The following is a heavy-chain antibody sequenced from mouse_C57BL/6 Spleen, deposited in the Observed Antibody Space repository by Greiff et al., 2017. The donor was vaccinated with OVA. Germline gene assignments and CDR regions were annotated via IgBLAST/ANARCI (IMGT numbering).Heavy chain of an antibody. J-gene: IGHJ2*01. CDR2: IYTGDGDI. CDR1: GYAFSSYW. CDR3: ARSLYDYGYFYY. V-gene: IGHV1-82*01. Sequence: VQLQQSGPELVKPGASVKISCKASGYAFSSYWMNWVKQRPGKGLEWIGRIYTGDGDINYNGKLKGKVTLTADKSSSTAYMQRSSLTSEDSAVYFCARSLYDYGYFYYWGQGTTLTVSS. D-gene: IGHD2-4*01.